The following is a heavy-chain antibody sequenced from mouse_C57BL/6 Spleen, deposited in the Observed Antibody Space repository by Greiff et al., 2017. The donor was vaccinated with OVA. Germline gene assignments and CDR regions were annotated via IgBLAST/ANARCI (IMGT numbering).Heavy chain of an antibody. CDR1: GYTFTSYW. V-gene: IGHV1-52*01. J-gene: IGHJ4*01. CDR2: IDPSDSET. Sequence: VQLQQPGAELVRPGSSVKLSCKASGYTFTSYWMHWVKQRPIQGLEWIGNIDPSDSETHYNQKFKDKATLTVDKSSSTAYMQLSSLTSEDSAVYYCARYSDGYLRSMDYWGQGTSVTVSS. CDR3: ARYSDGYLRSMDY. D-gene: IGHD2-3*01.